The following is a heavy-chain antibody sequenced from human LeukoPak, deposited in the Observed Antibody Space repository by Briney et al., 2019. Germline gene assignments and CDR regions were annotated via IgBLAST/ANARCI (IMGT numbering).Heavy chain of an antibody. CDR2: IRSSSSTI. D-gene: IGHD3-3*01. CDR1: GFTFSSYS. CDR3: ARSLRNAFDI. J-gene: IGHJ3*02. Sequence: GGSLRLSCAASGFTFSSYSMNWVRQAPGKGLEWVSYIRSSSSTIYYAYSVNGRFTISTDNANNSLYLQMNSLGAEDTAVYYCARSLRNAFDIWGQGTMVTVSS. V-gene: IGHV3-48*01.